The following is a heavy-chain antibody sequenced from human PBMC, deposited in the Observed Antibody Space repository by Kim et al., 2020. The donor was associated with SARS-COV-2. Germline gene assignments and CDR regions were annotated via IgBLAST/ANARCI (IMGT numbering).Heavy chain of an antibody. CDR3: AKDRKPAVFTQQEETFDY. CDR1: GFTFSSYA. D-gene: IGHD6-13*01. V-gene: IGHV3-33*06. J-gene: IGHJ4*02. CDR2: IWYDGSNK. Sequence: GGSLRLSCAASGFTFSSYAMHWVRQAPGKGLEWVAVIWYDGSNKYYADSVKGRFTISRDNSKNTLYLQMNSLRAEDTAVYYCAKDRKPAVFTQQEETFDYWGQGTLVTVSS.